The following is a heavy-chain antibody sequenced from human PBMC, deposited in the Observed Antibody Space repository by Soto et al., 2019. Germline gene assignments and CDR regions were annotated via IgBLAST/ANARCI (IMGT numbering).Heavy chain of an antibody. Sequence: GASVKVSCKASGGTFSSYAISWVRQAPGQGLEWMGGIIPIFGTANYAQKFQGRVTITADKSTSTAYMELSSLGSEDTAVYYCARAAPKLDLGMEYGMDVWGQGTTVTVSS. CDR1: GGTFSSYA. CDR3: ARAAPKLDLGMEYGMDV. CDR2: IIPIFGTA. J-gene: IGHJ6*02. V-gene: IGHV1-69*06. D-gene: IGHD7-27*01.